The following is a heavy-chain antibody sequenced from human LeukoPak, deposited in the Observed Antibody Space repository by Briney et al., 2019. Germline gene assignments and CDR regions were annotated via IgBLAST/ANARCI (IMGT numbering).Heavy chain of an antibody. Sequence: PGGSLRLSCAASGFTLSSYVMSWVRQAPGKGLEWVSAISGSGGSTYSAASVKGRFIISRDNSKNTLYLQMNSLRAEDTAVYYCARDLDSYGSYWGQGTLVTVSS. V-gene: IGHV3-23*01. D-gene: IGHD5-18*01. J-gene: IGHJ4*02. CDR3: ARDLDSYGSY. CDR1: GFTLSSYV. CDR2: ISGSGGST.